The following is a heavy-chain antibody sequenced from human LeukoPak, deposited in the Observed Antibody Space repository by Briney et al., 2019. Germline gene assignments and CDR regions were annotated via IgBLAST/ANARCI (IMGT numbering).Heavy chain of an antibody. V-gene: IGHV1-69*05. CDR2: IIPIFGTA. D-gene: IGHD1-26*01. CDR1: GGTFSSYA. Sequence: SVKLSCKASGGTFSSYAISWVRQAPGQGLEWMGGIIPIFGTANYAQKFQGRVTITTDESTSTAYMELSSLRSEDTAVYYCARESKELLAFFDYWGQGTLVTVSS. J-gene: IGHJ4*02. CDR3: ARESKELLAFFDY.